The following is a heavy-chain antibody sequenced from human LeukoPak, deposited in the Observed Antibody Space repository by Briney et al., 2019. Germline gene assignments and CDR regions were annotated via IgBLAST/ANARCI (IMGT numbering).Heavy chain of an antibody. J-gene: IGHJ4*02. Sequence: SETLSLTCTVSGGSISSSSYYWGWIRQPPGKGLEWIGSINYSGSTYYNPSLESRVTISVDRSKNQFSLKLSSVTAADTAVYYCARLYGNYQNYFDYWGQGTLVTVSS. V-gene: IGHV4-39*07. D-gene: IGHD1-7*01. CDR2: INYSGST. CDR1: GGSISSSSYY. CDR3: ARLYGNYQNYFDY.